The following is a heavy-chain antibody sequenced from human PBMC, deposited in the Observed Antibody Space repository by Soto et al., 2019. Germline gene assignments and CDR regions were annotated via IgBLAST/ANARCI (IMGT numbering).Heavy chain of an antibody. CDR1: GFTFSSYS. CDR3: AKLTYSDLWSGSHDS. D-gene: IGHD3-3*01. Sequence: GGSLRLSCAASGFTFSSYSMNWVRQAPGKGLEWVSSIISASGDNTYYADSVKGRFTISRDNSKNTLYLQVNSLRAEDTAVYYCAKLTYSDLWSGSHDSWGQGTLVTVSS. V-gene: IGHV3-23*01. CDR2: ISASGDNT. J-gene: IGHJ4*02.